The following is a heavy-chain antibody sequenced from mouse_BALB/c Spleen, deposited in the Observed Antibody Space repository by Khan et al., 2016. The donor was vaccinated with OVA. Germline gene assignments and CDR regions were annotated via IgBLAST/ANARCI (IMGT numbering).Heavy chain of an antibody. J-gene: IGHJ3*01. Sequence: VELVESGGDLVKPGGSLKLSCAASGFTFSTYGMSWVRQTPDKRLEWVATISSGGSYTYYPHSVKGRFTISRDNAKNTLYLQMSRLKSVDTAMYYCARLAYKYGSEEFAYWGQGTMVTVSA. CDR1: GFTFSTYG. D-gene: IGHD1-1*01. CDR3: ARLAYKYGSEEFAY. CDR2: ISSGGSYT. V-gene: IGHV5-6*01.